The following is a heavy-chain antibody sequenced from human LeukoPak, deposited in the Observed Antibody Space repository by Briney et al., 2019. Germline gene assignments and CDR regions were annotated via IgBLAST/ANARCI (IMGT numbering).Heavy chain of an antibody. Sequence: GGSLRLSCAASGFSVSRYGMHWVRQAPGKGLEWVAVLWYDGSSKLYADSVKGRFTISRGNSKNTLFLQMNSLRAEDTAVYYCAKDLDWGYRYGDYPAGFDSWGQGTLVTVSS. CDR2: LWYDGSSK. V-gene: IGHV3-33*06. J-gene: IGHJ4*02. CDR3: AKDLDWGYRYGDYPAGFDS. CDR1: GFSVSRYG. D-gene: IGHD4-17*01.